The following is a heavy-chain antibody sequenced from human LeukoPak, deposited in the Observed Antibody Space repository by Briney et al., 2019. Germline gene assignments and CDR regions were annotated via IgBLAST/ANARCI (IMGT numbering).Heavy chain of an antibody. J-gene: IGHJ4*02. CDR3: ARGRVVVVPAAIIPPHCTNGVCYYFDY. CDR1: GGSFSGYY. CDR2: TNHSGST. Sequence: PSETLSLTCAVYGGSFSGYYWSWIRQPPGKGLEWIGETNHSGSTNYNPSLKSRVTISVDTSKNQFSLKLSSVTAADTAVYYCARGRVVVVPAAIIPPHCTNGVCYYFDYWGQGTLVTVSS. V-gene: IGHV4-34*01. D-gene: IGHD2-2*02.